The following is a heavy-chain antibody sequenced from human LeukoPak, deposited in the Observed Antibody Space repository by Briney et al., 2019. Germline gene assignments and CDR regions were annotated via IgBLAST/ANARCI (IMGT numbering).Heavy chain of an antibody. CDR2: MYGAANI. Sequence: GGSLRLSCAASGFTFSNAWLSWVRQAPGKGLEWVSFMYGAANIYYADPVKGRFTVSRDNSNNILYLQMNNLEAADTAVYYCARGVVGLKPLDYWGQGTLVTVSS. CDR1: GFTFSNAW. CDR3: ARGVVGLKPLDY. V-gene: IGHV3-53*01. D-gene: IGHD1-26*01. J-gene: IGHJ4*02.